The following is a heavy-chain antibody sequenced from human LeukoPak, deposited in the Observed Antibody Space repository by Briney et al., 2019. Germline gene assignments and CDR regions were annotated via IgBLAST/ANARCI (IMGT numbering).Heavy chain of an antibody. Sequence: MASETLSLTCSVSGASFSTNYWSWIRQPPGRGLEWIGYVFDSGSTNYNPTLKSRVTISVDTSTKQFSLRLSSVTAADTAVYYCARLYQQSKWKYYYYYMDVWGKGTAVTVSS. CDR2: VFDSGST. V-gene: IGHV4-59*01. CDR1: GASFSTNY. CDR3: ARLYQQSKWKYYYYYMDV. J-gene: IGHJ6*03. D-gene: IGHD1-1*01.